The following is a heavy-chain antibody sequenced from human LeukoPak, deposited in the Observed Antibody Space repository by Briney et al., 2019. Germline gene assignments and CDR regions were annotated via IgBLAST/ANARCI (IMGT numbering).Heavy chain of an antibody. D-gene: IGHD3-22*01. J-gene: IGHJ4*02. Sequence: GGSLRLSCVASGFTFSSGPMSWVRQAPGKGLEWVSAISGNGGSTYHAGSVKGRFTISKDNSKNTLYLQMNSLRAEDTAVYYCAKAKLVGYYDSSGYYQDYWGQGTLVTVSS. CDR1: GFTFSSGP. V-gene: IGHV3-23*01. CDR3: AKAKLVGYYDSSGYYQDY. CDR2: ISGNGGST.